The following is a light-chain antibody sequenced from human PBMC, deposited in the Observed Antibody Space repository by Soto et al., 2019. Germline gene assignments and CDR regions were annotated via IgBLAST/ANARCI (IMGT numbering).Light chain of an antibody. Sequence: DIQMTQSPSTMSGSVGDSVTITCRASQSISSWLAWYQQKPGKAPKLLIYKASTLKSGVPSRFSGSGSRTEFTLTISSLQPDDFATYYCQHYNSYSEAFGQGTKVDIK. CDR2: KAS. V-gene: IGKV1-5*03. CDR1: QSISSW. CDR3: QHYNSYSEA. J-gene: IGKJ1*01.